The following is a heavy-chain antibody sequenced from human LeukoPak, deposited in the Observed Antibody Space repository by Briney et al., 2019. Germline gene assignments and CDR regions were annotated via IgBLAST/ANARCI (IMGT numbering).Heavy chain of an antibody. CDR2: ISDRGGIS. Sequence: PGGSLRLSCAVSGITLSNYGMSWVRQVPGKGLEWVAGISDRGGISNYADSVKGRFTISRDISKNTLYLQMNSLRAEDTAEYFCAKRGVVIRVILVGFHKEASYFDSWGQGALVTVSS. D-gene: IGHD3-22*01. J-gene: IGHJ4*02. V-gene: IGHV3-23*01. CDR1: GITLSNYG. CDR3: AKRGVVIRVILVGFHKEASYFDS.